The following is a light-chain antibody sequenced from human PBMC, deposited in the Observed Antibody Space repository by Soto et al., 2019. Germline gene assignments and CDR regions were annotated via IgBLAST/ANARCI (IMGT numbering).Light chain of an antibody. V-gene: IGLV1-47*01. CDR3: VAWDDSLSGGV. CDR1: RSNIGSNY. J-gene: IGLJ7*01. CDR2: TND. Sequence: QSVLTQPPTASGTPGQRVIVSCSGSRSNIGSNYVYWYQQVPGTAPKLLIYTNDQRPSGVPDRFSASKSGTSGSLAIGGLGSEDEADYYCVAWDDSLSGGVFGGGTQLTVL.